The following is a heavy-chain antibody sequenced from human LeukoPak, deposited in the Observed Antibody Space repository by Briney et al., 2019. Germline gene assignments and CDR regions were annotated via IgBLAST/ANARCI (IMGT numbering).Heavy chain of an antibody. D-gene: IGHD3-10*01. CDR3: TTGGSGSGSNRFDY. CDR1: GFTFSSYG. V-gene: IGHV3-23*01. J-gene: IGHJ4*02. Sequence: GGSLRLSCAASGFTFSSYGMHWVRQAPGKGLEWVSGITGSGGITFYGDSVKGRFTISRDNSRNTPYLQMNSLRAEDTAVYYCTTGGSGSGSNRFDYWGQGTLVTVSS. CDR2: ITGSGGIT.